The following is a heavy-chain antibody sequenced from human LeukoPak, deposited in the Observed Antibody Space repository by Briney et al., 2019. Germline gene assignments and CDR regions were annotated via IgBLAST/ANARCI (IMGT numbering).Heavy chain of an antibody. J-gene: IGHJ4*02. CDR3: ARDAPYGSGSYYDY. D-gene: IGHD3-10*01. V-gene: IGHV1-69*04. CDR1: GGTFSSYA. Sequence: ASVKVSCTASGGTFSSYAISWVRQAPGQGLEWMGRIIPILGIANYAQKFQGRVTITADKSTSTAYMEPSSLRSEDTAVYYCARDAPYGSGSYYDYWGQGTLVTVSS. CDR2: IIPILGIA.